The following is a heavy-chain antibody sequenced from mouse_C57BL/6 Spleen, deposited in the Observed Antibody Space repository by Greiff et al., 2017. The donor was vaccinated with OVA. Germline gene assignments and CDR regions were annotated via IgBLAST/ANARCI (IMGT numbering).Heavy chain of an antibody. J-gene: IGHJ3*01. CDR2: ISYDGSN. Sequence: EVQRVESGPGLVKPSQSLSLTCSVTGYSITSGYYWNWIRQFPGNKLEWMGYISYDGSNNYNPSLKNRISITRDTSKNQFFLKLNSVTTEDTATYYCARDECTVVATPFAYWGQGTLVTVSA. CDR3: ARDECTVVATPFAY. CDR1: GYSITSGYY. D-gene: IGHD1-1*01. V-gene: IGHV3-6*01.